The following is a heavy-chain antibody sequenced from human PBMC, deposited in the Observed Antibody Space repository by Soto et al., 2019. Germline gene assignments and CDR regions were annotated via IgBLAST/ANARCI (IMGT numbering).Heavy chain of an antibody. J-gene: IGHJ3*02. V-gene: IGHV3-23*01. D-gene: IGHD3-10*01. Sequence: GGSLRLSCAASGFTFSSYAMSWVRQAPGKGLEWVSAISGSGGSTYYADSVKGRFTISRDNSKNTLYLQMNSLRVEDKAVYYFSKASYLAIRGAFDIWGQGTMVTVSS. CDR1: GFTFSSYA. CDR2: ISGSGGST. CDR3: SKASYLAIRGAFDI.